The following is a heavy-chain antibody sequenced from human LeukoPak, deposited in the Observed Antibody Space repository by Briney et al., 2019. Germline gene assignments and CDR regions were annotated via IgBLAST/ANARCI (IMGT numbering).Heavy chain of an antibody. V-gene: IGHV3-53*01. CDR1: GFTVSSNY. CDR3: AGRQLVRLADAFDI. J-gene: IGHJ3*02. CDR2: IYSGGRT. Sequence: PGGSLRLSCAASGFTVSSNYMSWVRQAPGKGLEWVSVIYSGGRTYYDDSVKGRFTISRDNSKNTLYLQMNSLRAEDTAVYYCAGRQLVRLADAFDIWGQGTMVTVSS. D-gene: IGHD6-13*01.